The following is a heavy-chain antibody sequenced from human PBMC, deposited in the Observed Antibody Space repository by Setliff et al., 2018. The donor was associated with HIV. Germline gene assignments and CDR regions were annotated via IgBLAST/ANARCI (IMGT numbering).Heavy chain of an antibody. CDR1: GDSVSSRSYY. D-gene: IGHD1-1*01. V-gene: IGHV4-39*01. CDR3: ARALANWVGRRAFDI. J-gene: IGHJ3*02. Sequence: PSETLSLTCSVSGDSVSSRSYYWGWIRQSPGKGLEWIGSIYFNGITHDNPSLKSRVTTSVDTSKNQFSLKLSSVTAADTAIYFCARALANWVGRRAFDIWGQGTMVTVSS. CDR2: IYFNGIT.